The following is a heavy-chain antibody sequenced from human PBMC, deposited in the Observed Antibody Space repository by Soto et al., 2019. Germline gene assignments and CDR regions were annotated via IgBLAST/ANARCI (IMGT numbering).Heavy chain of an antibody. CDR3: ARVRQGCSANNCYLDP. CDR2: VHISGHS. D-gene: IGHD1-1*01. V-gene: IGHV4-4*02. CDR1: GGSVRAPDW. Sequence: SETLSLTCTLSGGSVRAPDWWNWVRQSPDKGLEWIAEVHISGHSNYNPSLRSRVSVSIDSSKNQFYLNLNSVTAADTAIYYCARVRQGCSANNCYLDPWGQGTLVTVSS. J-gene: IGHJ5*01.